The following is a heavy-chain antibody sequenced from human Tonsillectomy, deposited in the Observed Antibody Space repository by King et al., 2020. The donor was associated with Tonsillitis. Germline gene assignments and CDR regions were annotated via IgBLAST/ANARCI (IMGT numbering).Heavy chain of an antibody. Sequence: QVQLQQWGAGLLKPSETLSLTCAVYGGSFSGYYWSWIRQPPGKGLEWIGEINHSGSTNYNPSLKSRVTISVDTSKNQFSLKLSSVTAADTAVYYCAGGTRQQYYGSGSYYAPPNWFEPGGQGTLVTVAS. V-gene: IGHV4-34*01. CDR2: INHSGST. J-gene: IGHJ5*02. CDR3: AGGTRQQYYGSGSYYAPPNWFEP. CDR1: GGSFSGYY. D-gene: IGHD3-10*01.